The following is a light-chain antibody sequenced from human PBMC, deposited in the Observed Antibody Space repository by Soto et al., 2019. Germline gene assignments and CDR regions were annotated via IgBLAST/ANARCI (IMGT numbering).Light chain of an antibody. J-gene: IGLJ1*01. V-gene: IGLV2-23*01. CDR1: SSDVGSYNL. Sequence: QSALTQPASVCGSPGQSITISCTGTSSDVGSYNLVSWYQQHPGKAPKLMIYEGSKRPSGVSNRFAGSKSGNTASQTISGLQAEDAADYYCCSYAGSYVFGTGTKLTVL. CDR2: EGS. CDR3: CSYAGSYV.